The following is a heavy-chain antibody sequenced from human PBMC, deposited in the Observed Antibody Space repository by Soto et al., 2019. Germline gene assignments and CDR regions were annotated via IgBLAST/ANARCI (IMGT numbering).Heavy chain of an antibody. V-gene: IGHV4-31*03. CDR1: GGSLSSGGYY. J-gene: IGHJ6*02. Sequence: QVQLQESGPGLVKPSQTLSLTCTVSGGSLSSGGYYWSWIRQHPVKGLEWIGYIYYSGSTYYNPSLKSRVTMTVDTSKNQFSLKLSSVTAADTVVYYCARARGENWAALYYGMDVWGQGSTVTVFS. CDR3: ARARGENWAALYYGMDV. CDR2: IYYSGST. D-gene: IGHD6-25*01.